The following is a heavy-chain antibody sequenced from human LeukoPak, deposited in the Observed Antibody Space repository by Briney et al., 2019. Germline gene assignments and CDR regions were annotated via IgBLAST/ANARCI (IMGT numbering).Heavy chain of an antibody. CDR1: GGSISSYY. V-gene: IGHV4-4*07. D-gene: IGHD2-15*01. Sequence: PSETLSLTCTVSGGSISSYYWSWIRQPAGKGLEWIGRIYTSGSTNYNPSLKSRVTMSVDTSKNQFSLKLSSVTAADTAVYYCARDLVGSREHCSGGSCYSSTSWFDPWGQGTLVTVFS. J-gene: IGHJ5*02. CDR3: ARDLVGSREHCSGGSCYSSTSWFDP. CDR2: IYTSGST.